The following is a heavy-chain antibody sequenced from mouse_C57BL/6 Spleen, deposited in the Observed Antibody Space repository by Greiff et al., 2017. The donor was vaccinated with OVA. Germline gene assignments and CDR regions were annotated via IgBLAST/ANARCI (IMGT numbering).Heavy chain of an antibody. V-gene: IGHV1-15*01. CDR1: GYTFTDYE. D-gene: IGHD1-1*01. CDR3: TRGGYGSPDY. CDR2: IDPETGGT. Sequence: QVQLQQSGAELVRPGASVTLSCKASGYTFTDYEMHWVKQTPVHGLEWIGAIDPETGGTAYNQKFKGKAILTADKSSITAYMELRSLTSEDSAVYYCTRGGYGSPDYWGQGTTRTVSS. J-gene: IGHJ2*01.